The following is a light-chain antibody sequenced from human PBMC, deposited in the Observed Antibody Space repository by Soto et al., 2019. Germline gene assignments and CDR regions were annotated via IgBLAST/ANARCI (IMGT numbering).Light chain of an antibody. V-gene: IGKV1-9*01. CDR2: GAS. CDR1: QGISSY. J-gene: IGKJ3*01. CDR3: QQLNSYPL. Sequence: IQLTQSPSSLSASVGDRVTITCRVSQGISSYLAWYQQKPGKAPKLLIYGASTLQTGVPSRFSGSGSGTEFTLTISSLQPEDFATYYCQQLNSYPLFGPGTKVDIK.